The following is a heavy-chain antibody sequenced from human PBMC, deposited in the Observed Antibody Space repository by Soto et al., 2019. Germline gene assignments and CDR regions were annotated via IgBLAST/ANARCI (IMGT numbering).Heavy chain of an antibody. J-gene: IGHJ4*02. D-gene: IGHD6-19*01. CDR2: IKQDGSEK. V-gene: IGHV3-7*01. CDR1: GFTFSSYW. Sequence: GSLRLSCAASGFTFSSYWMSWVRQAPGKGLEWVANIKQDGSEKYYVDSVKGRFTISRDNAKNSLYLQMNSLRAEDTAVYYCARDIDSSGWLLDYWGQGTLVTVS. CDR3: ARDIDSSGWLLDY.